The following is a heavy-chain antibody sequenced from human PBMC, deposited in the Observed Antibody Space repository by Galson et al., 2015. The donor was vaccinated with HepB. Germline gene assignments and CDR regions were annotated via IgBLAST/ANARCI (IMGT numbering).Heavy chain of an antibody. Sequence: SLRLSCAASGFTFSSYGMHWVRQAPGKGLEWVAFIRYDGSNKYYADSVKGRFTISRDNSKNTLYLQMNSLRAEDTAVYYCAKDFRRYSSGEVDYWGQGTLVTVSS. CDR2: IRYDGSNK. D-gene: IGHD6-19*01. CDR3: AKDFRRYSSGEVDY. J-gene: IGHJ4*02. CDR1: GFTFSSYG. V-gene: IGHV3-30*02.